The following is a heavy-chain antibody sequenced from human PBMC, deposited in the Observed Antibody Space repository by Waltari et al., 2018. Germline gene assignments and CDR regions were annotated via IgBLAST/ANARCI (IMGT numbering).Heavy chain of an antibody. J-gene: IGHJ4*02. CDR2: IRYDGGTQ. Sequence: EVQLVESGGDLVQPGGSLRLSCAASGFTFCNYWMHWVRQAPGKGLVWVARIRYDGGTQAYADSVKGRLTISRDNAKNTLFLQMSGLGAEDTAVYYCTRDLSWVLFDSWGQGTLVTVSS. V-gene: IGHV3-74*01. CDR3: TRDLSWVLFDS. CDR1: GFTFCNYW. D-gene: IGHD6-13*01.